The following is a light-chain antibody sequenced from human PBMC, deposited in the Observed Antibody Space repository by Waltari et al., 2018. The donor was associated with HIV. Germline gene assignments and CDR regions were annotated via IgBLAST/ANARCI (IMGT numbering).Light chain of an antibody. CDR3: QQYGGTPYT. V-gene: IGKV3-20*01. CDR2: GTS. J-gene: IGKJ2*01. Sequence: ENVLTQSPATLSLSPGERATLSCSANQRISSAYLAWYQQKPGQVPRLLIYGTSNRATGIPDRFSGSGSGTDFKLTISRLEPEDFAVYYCQQYGGTPYTFGRGTKLDIK. CDR1: QRISSAY.